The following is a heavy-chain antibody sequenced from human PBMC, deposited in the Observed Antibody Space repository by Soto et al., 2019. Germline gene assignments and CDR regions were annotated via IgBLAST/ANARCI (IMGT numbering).Heavy chain of an antibody. D-gene: IGHD3-10*01. CDR2: ISYDGSNK. CDR3: AKPLLWFGELLPFDY. J-gene: IGHJ4*02. Sequence: PGGSVRLSXAASGFTFSSYGMHWVRQAPGKGLEWVAVISYDGSNKYYADSVKGRFTISRDNSKNTLYLQMNSLRAEDTAVYYCAKPLLWFGELLPFDYWGQGTLVTVSS. V-gene: IGHV3-30*18. CDR1: GFTFSSYG.